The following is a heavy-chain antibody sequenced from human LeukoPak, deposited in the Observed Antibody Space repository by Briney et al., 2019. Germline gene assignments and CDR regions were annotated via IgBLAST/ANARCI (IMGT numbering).Heavy chain of an antibody. Sequence: GGSLRLSCAASGFTFSSYGMHWVRQAPGKGLEWVAVISYDGSNKYYADSVKGRFTISRDNSKNTLYLQMNSLRAEDTAVYYCAKGLGGCYYLLLRYWGQGTLVTVSS. V-gene: IGHV3-30*18. D-gene: IGHD3-22*01. CDR1: GFTFSSYG. CDR3: AKGLGGCYYLLLRY. CDR2: ISYDGSNK. J-gene: IGHJ4*02.